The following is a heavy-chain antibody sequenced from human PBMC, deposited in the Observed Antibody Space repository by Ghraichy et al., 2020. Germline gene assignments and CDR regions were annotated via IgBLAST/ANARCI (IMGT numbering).Heavy chain of an antibody. CDR1: GGSFSGYY. Sequence: SETLSLTCAVYGGSFSGYYWSWIRQPPGKGLEWIGEINHSGSTNYNPSLKSRVTISVDTSKNQFSLKLSSVTAADTAVYYCARGGYFDYWGQGTLVTVSS. CDR3: ARGGYFDY. J-gene: IGHJ4*02. V-gene: IGHV4-34*01. CDR2: INHSGST.